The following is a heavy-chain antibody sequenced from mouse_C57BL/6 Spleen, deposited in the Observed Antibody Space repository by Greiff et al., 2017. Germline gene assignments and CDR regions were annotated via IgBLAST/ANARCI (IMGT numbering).Heavy chain of an antibody. V-gene: IGHV14-4*01. J-gene: IGHJ2*01. Sequence: EVHLVESGAELVRPGASVKLSCTASGFNIKDDYMHWVKQRPEQGLEWIGWIDPENGDTEYASKFRGKATITADTSSNTAYLQLSSLTSEDTAVYYCTTVWRWLLPPDYWGQGTTLTGSS. CDR1: GFNIKDDY. CDR3: TTVWRWLLPPDY. D-gene: IGHD2-3*01. CDR2: IDPENGDT.